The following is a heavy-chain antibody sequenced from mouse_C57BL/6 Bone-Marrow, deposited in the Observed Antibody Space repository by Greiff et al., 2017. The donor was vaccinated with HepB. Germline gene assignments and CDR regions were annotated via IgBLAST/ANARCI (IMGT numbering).Heavy chain of an antibody. CDR2: IWRGGST. CDR1: GFSLTSYG. J-gene: IGHJ4*01. Sequence: VKLVESGPGLVQPSQSLSITCTVSGFSLTSYGVHWFRHSPGKGLGWLGVIWRGGSTDYNAAFMSRLSITKDNSKSQVFFKMNSLQADDTAIYYCAKKNTTVDYYAMDYWGQGTSVTVSS. V-gene: IGHV2-5*01. D-gene: IGHD1-1*01. CDR3: AKKNTTVDYYAMDY.